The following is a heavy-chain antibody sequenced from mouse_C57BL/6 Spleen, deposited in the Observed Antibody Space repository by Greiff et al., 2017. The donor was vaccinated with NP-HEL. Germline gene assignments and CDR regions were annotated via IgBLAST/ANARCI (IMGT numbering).Heavy chain of an antibody. Sequence: EVQGVESGPVLVKPGASVKMSCKASGYTFTDYYMNWVKQSHGKSLEWIGVINPYNGGTSYNQKFKGKATLTVDKSSSTAYMELNSLTSEDSAVYYCATETAQATPFAYWGQGTLVTVSA. CDR1: GYTFTDYY. CDR2: INPYNGGT. J-gene: IGHJ3*01. V-gene: IGHV1-19*01. D-gene: IGHD3-2*02. CDR3: ATETAQATPFAY.